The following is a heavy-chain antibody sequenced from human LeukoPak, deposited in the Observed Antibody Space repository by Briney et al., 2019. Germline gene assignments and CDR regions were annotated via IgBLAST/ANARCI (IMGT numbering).Heavy chain of an antibody. CDR2: ISDNGGST. V-gene: IGHV3-64*01. D-gene: IGHD6-6*01. CDR3: ARALIAARPDSLFDY. CDR1: GFTFSTYA. J-gene: IGHJ4*02. Sequence: GGSLRLSCAASGFTFSTYAMHWVRQAPGKGLEYVSTISDNGGSTFYANSVKGRFTISRDNSKNTLCLQMGSLRPEDMAVYYCARALIAARPDSLFDYWGQGTLVTVSS.